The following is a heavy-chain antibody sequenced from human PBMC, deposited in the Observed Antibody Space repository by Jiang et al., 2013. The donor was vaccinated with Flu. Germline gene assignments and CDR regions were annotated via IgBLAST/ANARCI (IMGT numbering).Heavy chain of an antibody. CDR2: IRNKLYRGTT. CDR3: TRDLVRDVILIPATYFDY. Sequence: VQLLESGGGLVQPGRSLRLSCTASGFNFGDYAVNWLRQAPGKGLEWVRFIRNKLYRGTTDYAASVKGKFTISRDDSKSIAYLQMSSLKTEDTAIYYCTRDLVRDVILIPATYFDYWGREPWSPSPQ. J-gene: IGHJ4*02. D-gene: IGHD2-2*01. V-gene: IGHV3-49*03. CDR1: GFNFGDYA.